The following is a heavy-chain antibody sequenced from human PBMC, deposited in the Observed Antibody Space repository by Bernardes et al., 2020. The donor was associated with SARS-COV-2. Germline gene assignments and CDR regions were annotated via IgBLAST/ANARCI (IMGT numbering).Heavy chain of an antibody. D-gene: IGHD5-12*01. Sequence: GSLRLSCAASGFTFSSYAMHWVRQAPGKGLEYVSAISNNGDSTYYANSVKGRFTISRDNSKNTLYLQMGSLRAEDMAMYYCARGVSGFYSTAGAYWGQGTLVTVSS. J-gene: IGHJ4*02. CDR1: GFTFSSYA. V-gene: IGHV3-64*01. CDR3: ARGVSGFYSTAGAY. CDR2: ISNNGDST.